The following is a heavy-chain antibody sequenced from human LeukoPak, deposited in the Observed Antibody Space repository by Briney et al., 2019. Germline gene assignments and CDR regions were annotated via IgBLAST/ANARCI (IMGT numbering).Heavy chain of an antibody. CDR3: ARGPRISLVRGALELDY. V-gene: IGHV1-2*02. J-gene: IGHJ4*02. CDR2: INPNSGGT. Sequence: ASVKVSCKASGYTFTGYYMHWVRQAPGQGLEWMGWINPNSGGTNYAQKFQGRVTMTRDTSISTAYMELSRLRSDDTAVYYCARGPRISLVRGALELDYWGQGTLVTVSS. CDR1: GYTFTGYY. D-gene: IGHD3-10*01.